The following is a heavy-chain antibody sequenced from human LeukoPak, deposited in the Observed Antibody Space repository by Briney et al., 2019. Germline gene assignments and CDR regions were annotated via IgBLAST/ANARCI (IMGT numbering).Heavy chain of an antibody. V-gene: IGHV3-33*01. CDR1: GFTFSGYG. CDR2: IWHDGSNK. Sequence: PGGSLRLSCATSGFTFSGYGMHWVRQAPGKGLEWVAVIWHDGSNKYYADSVKGRFTISRDNSKNTLYLQMNSLRAEDTAVYYCVRDIYDILTAYYRAPDYWGQGTLVTVSS. J-gene: IGHJ4*02. D-gene: IGHD3-9*01. CDR3: VRDIYDILTAYYRAPDY.